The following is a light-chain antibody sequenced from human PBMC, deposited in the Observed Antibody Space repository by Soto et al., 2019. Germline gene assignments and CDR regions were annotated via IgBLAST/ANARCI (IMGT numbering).Light chain of an antibody. Sequence: EIVLTQSPATLSLSPGERATLSCRASQSVSSYLAWYQQKPGQAPRLLIYDASNRATGIPARFTGSGSGTDFTLTISSLEPEDFAVYYCQQRTNNWPPITVGQGTRLEIK. V-gene: IGKV3-11*01. CDR3: QQRTNNWPPIT. J-gene: IGKJ5*01. CDR2: DAS. CDR1: QSVSSY.